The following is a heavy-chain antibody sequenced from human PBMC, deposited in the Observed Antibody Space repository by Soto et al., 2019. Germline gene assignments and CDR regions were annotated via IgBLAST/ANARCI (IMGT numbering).Heavy chain of an antibody. CDR2: VYYTGAT. CDR1: GFSIISGSYF. V-gene: IGHV4-61*01. CDR3: ARDNPSPFQYSPAGWFDP. D-gene: IGHD2-15*01. J-gene: IGHJ5*02. Sequence: SETLSLTCNVTGFSIISGSYFWSWIRQPPGKALEWLGYVYYTGATSYNPALGGRVTISLDTSKTQFSLKLTSVTAADTAVYFCARDNPSPFQYSPAGWFDPWGQGRMVTVSS.